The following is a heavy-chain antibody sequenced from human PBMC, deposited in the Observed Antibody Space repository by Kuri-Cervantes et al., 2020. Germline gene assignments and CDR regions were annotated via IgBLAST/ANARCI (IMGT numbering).Heavy chain of an antibody. CDR1: GFTFSSYW. J-gene: IGHJ3*02. CDR2: ISWNSGSI. CDR3: AKDHMGGYYYDSSGFRAGAFDI. Sequence: SLKISCAASGFTFSSYWMHWVRQAPGKGLVWVSGISWNSGSIGYADSVKGRFTISRDNAKNSLYLQMNSLRAEDTALYYCAKDHMGGYYYDSSGFRAGAFDIWGQGAMVTVSS. D-gene: IGHD3-22*01. V-gene: IGHV3-9*01.